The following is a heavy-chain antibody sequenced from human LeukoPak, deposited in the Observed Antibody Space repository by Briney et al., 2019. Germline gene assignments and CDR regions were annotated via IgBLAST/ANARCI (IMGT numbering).Heavy chain of an antibody. D-gene: IGHD6-13*01. CDR1: GGSISSSNW. Sequence: PSGTLSLTCAASGGSISSSNWWSWVRQPPGKGLEWIGEIYHSGSTNYNPSLKSRVTISVDKSKNQFSLKLSSVTAADTAVYYCARDRAAAGPTWYDYWGQGTLVTVSS. CDR2: IYHSGST. CDR3: ARDRAAAGPTWYDY. V-gene: IGHV4-4*02. J-gene: IGHJ4*02.